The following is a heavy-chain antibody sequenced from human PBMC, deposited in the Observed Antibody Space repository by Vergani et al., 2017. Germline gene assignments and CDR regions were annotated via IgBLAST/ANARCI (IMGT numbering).Heavy chain of an antibody. D-gene: IGHD3-22*01. J-gene: IGHJ6*02. CDR1: GGSISSYY. Sequence: QVQLQESGPGLVKPSETLSLTCTVSGGSISSYYWSWIRQPPGKGLGWIGYIYYSGSTNYNPSLKSRVTISVDTSKNQFSLKLSSVTAADTAVYYCARAGSSGHWGMDVWGQGTTVTVSS. CDR3: ARAGSSGHWGMDV. V-gene: IGHV4-59*01. CDR2: IYYSGST.